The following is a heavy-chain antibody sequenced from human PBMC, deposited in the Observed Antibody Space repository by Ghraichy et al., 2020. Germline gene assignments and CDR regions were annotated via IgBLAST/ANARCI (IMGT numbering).Heavy chain of an antibody. CDR2: ITNSGSAI. CDR1: GFTFSDYY. D-gene: IGHD2-21*02. J-gene: IGHJ4*02. V-gene: IGHV3-11*01. CDR3: ARYVTALDY. Sequence: GESLNISCAASGFTFSDYYMTWIRQAPGKGLECLSYITNSGSAIYYADSVKGRFTISRDNAKNSLYLQMNSLRAEDTAVYYCARYVTALDYWGQGTLVTVSS.